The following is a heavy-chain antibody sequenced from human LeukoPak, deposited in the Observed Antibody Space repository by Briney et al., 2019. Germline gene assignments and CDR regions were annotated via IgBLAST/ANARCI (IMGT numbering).Heavy chain of an antibody. CDR2: VADDGKDK. V-gene: IGHV3-30*04. D-gene: IGHD3-3*01. J-gene: IGHJ6*03. Sequence: GNSLRLSCAASGFTFSTYPMHWVRQAPGKGLEWVAVVADDGKDKHYVESVKGRFTISRDNAKNTLYLQMNSLRAEDTAVYYCAREITDFSVYYYYMDVWGKGTTVTVSS. CDR1: GFTFSTYP. CDR3: AREITDFSVYYYYMDV.